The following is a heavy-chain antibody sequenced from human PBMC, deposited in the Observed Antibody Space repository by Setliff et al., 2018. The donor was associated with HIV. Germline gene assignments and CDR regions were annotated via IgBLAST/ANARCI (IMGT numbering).Heavy chain of an antibody. D-gene: IGHD3-3*01. CDR3: TRGQRLKIFGVVIRRDWFDP. J-gene: IGHJ5*02. V-gene: IGHV3-23*01. CDR1: GFTVNNKC. Sequence: GGSLRLSCAASGFTVNNKCMSWVRQAPGKGLEWVSAISGGGGGTNYADPVRGRFTISRDNANNTLYLHMNTLRADDTAVYSCTRGQRLKIFGVVIRRDWFDPWGQGTLVTVSS. CDR2: ISGGGGGT.